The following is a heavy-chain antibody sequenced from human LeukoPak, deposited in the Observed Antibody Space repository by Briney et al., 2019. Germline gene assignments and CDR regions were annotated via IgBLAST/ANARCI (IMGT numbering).Heavy chain of an antibody. CDR3: ARLYPGAYTRLDP. J-gene: IGHJ5*02. V-gene: IGHV4-59*08. CDR1: GGSISGFH. CDR2: VFYSGGT. Sequence: SETLSLTCTVSGGSISGFHWSWIRQPPGKGLEYIGDVFYSGGTNYNSSLKSRLTISVDTSRNQFSLKLTSVTAADTAVYYCARLYPGAYTRLDPWGQGTLVAVSS. D-gene: IGHD2-2*02.